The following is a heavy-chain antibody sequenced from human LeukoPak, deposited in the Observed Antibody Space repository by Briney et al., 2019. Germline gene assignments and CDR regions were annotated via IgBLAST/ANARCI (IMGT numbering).Heavy chain of an antibody. CDR1: GFTFSSYA. CDR3: AKDSGIAVDISWVDY. J-gene: IGHJ4*02. V-gene: IGHV3-23*01. CDR2: ISGSGGST. D-gene: IGHD6-19*01. Sequence: PGGSLRLSCAASGFTFSSYAMSWVRQAPGKGLEWVSAISGSGGSTYYADSVKGRFTISRDNSKNTLYLQMNSLRAEDTAVYYCAKDSGIAVDISWVDYWGQGTLVTVSS.